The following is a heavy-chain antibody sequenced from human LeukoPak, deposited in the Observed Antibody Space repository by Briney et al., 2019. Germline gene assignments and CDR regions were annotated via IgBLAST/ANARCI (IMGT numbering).Heavy chain of an antibody. J-gene: IGHJ4*02. V-gene: IGHV4-38-2*02. D-gene: IGHD1-26*01. CDR1: GYSISSGYY. CDR3: ARGWGIGGATSLGY. Sequence: SETLFLTWTVSGYSISSGYYWGWIRQPPGKGLEWIGSIYQSGSTYYNPSLKSRVTISVDTSKNQFSLKLSSVTAADTAVYYCARGWGIGGATSLGYWGQGTLVTVSS. CDR2: IYQSGST.